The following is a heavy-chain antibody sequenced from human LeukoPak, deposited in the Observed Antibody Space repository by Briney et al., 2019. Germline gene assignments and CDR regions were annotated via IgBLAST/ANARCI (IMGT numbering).Heavy chain of an antibody. Sequence: ASVKVSCKASGYTFTSYDINWVRQAPGQGLEWMGWMNPNSGNTVYAQKFQGRVTMTRNTSISTAYMELSSLRSEDTAVYYCASFYYDSSGYYSAFDIWGQGTMVTVSS. CDR3: ASFYYDSSGYYSAFDI. V-gene: IGHV1-8*01. D-gene: IGHD3-22*01. J-gene: IGHJ3*02. CDR1: GYTFTSYD. CDR2: MNPNSGNT.